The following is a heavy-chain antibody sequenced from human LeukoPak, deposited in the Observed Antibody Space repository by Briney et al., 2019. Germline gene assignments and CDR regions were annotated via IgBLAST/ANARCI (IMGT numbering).Heavy chain of an antibody. CDR3: ARDSNVVGAKGAG. Sequence: GGSLRLSCAASGFTFSSYCMNWVRQAPGKGLEWVSSISSSSSYIYYADSVKGRFTISRDNAKNSLYLQMNSLRAEDTAVYYCARDSNVVGAKGAGWGQGTLVTVSS. J-gene: IGHJ4*02. CDR2: ISSSSSYI. CDR1: GFTFSSYC. V-gene: IGHV3-21*01. D-gene: IGHD1-26*01.